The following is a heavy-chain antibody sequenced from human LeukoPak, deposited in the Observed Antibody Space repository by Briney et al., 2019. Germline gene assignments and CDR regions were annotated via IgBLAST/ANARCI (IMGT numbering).Heavy chain of an antibody. Sequence: SETLSLTXTVSGGSISSYYWSWIRQPPGKGLQWIGEINHSGSTNYNPSLKSRVTISLDTSKNQVSLKLNSVTAADTAVYYCARELTSRWIDYWGQGTLVTVSS. V-gene: IGHV4-34*01. J-gene: IGHJ4*02. CDR2: INHSGST. CDR1: GGSISSYY. D-gene: IGHD6-13*01. CDR3: ARELTSRWIDY.